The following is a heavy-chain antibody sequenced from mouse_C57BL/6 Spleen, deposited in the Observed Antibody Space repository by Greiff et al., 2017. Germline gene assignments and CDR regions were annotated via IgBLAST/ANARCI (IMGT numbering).Heavy chain of an antibody. CDR2: INPYNGDT. Sequence: LVESGPELVKPGDSVKISCKASGYSFTGYFMNWVMQSHGKSLEWIGRINPYNGDTFYNQKFKGKATLTVDKSSSTAHMELRSLTSEDSAVYYCARRRSRAYYSNYDYAMDYWGQGTSVTVSS. CDR3: ARRRSRAYYSNYDYAMDY. CDR1: GYSFTGYF. V-gene: IGHV1-20*01. D-gene: IGHD2-5*01. J-gene: IGHJ4*01.